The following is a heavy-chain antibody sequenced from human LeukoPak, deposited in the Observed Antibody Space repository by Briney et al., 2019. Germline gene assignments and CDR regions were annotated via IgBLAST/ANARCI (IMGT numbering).Heavy chain of an antibody. CDR3: ARDPDYSSGWLHYFDY. Sequence: SGGSLRLSCAAAGFTFSSYGMHWVRQAPGKGLEWVAVIWYDGSNKYYADSVKGRFTISRDNSKNTLYLQMNSLRAEDTAVYYCARDPDYSSGWLHYFDYWGQGTLVTVSS. D-gene: IGHD6-19*01. CDR2: IWYDGSNK. J-gene: IGHJ4*02. CDR1: GFTFSSYG. V-gene: IGHV3-33*01.